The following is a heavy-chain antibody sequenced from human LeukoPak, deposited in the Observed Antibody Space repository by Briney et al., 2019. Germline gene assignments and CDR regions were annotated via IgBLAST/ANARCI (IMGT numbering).Heavy chain of an antibody. D-gene: IGHD5-18*01. CDR1: GFTFSSYA. Sequence: GGSLRLSCAASGFTFSSYAMSWVRQAPGKELEWVSAISGSGGSTYYADSVKGRFTISRDNSKNTLYLQMNSLRAEDTAVYYCAKDLRGYSYGYFDYWGQGTLVTVSS. CDR2: ISGSGGST. CDR3: AKDLRGYSYGYFDY. V-gene: IGHV3-23*01. J-gene: IGHJ4*02.